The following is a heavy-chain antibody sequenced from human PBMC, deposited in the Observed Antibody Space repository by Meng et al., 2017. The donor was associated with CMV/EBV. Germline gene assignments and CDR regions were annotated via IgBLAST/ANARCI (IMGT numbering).Heavy chain of an antibody. D-gene: IGHD4/OR15-4a*01. CDR3: ASMVVTRGWFDP. CDR1: GFTFSSYW. J-gene: IGHJ5*02. CDR2: IKQDGSEK. Sequence: GESLKISCAASGFTFSSYWMSWVRQAPGKGLEWVANIKQDGSEKYYVDSVKGRFTISRDNAKNSLYLQMNSLRAEGTAVYYCASMVVTRGWFDPWGQGTLVTVSS. V-gene: IGHV3-7*03.